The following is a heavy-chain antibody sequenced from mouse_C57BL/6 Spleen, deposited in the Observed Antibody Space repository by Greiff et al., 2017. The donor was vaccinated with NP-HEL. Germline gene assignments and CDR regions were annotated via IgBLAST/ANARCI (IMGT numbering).Heavy chain of an antibody. CDR3: AHYSNYGWFAY. V-gene: IGHV1-81*01. CDR2: IYPRSGNT. J-gene: IGHJ3*01. CDR1: GYTFTSYG. Sequence: QVHVKQSGAELARPGASVKLSCKASGYTFTSYGISWVKQRTGQGLEWIGEIYPRSGNTYYNEKIKGKATLTADKSSSTAYMELRSLPSEDSAVYFCAHYSNYGWFAYWGQGTLVTVSA. D-gene: IGHD2-5*01.